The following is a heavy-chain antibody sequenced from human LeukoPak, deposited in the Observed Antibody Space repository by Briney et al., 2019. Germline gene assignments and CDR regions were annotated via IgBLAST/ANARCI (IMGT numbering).Heavy chain of an antibody. CDR3: ARGSSSWPKYYFDY. CDR2: INPNSGGT. V-gene: IGHV1-2*02. Sequence: ASVKVSCKASGYTFTGYYMHWVRQAPGQGLEWMGWINPNSGGTNYAQKFQGRVTMTRDTSISTAYMEPSRLRSDDTAVYYCARGSSSWPKYYFDYWGQGTLVTVSS. J-gene: IGHJ4*02. D-gene: IGHD6-13*01. CDR1: GYTFTGYY.